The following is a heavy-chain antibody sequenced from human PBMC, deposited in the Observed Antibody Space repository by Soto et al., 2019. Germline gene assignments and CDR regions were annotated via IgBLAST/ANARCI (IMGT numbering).Heavy chain of an antibody. CDR3: ASGQQLVRNY. V-gene: IGHV4-30-2*01. J-gene: IGHJ4*02. Sequence: SETLSLTSAVSGGSISSGGYSWSWIRQPPGKGLEWIGYIYHSGSTYYNPSLKSRVTISVDRSKNQFSLKLSSVTAADTAVYYCASGQQLVRNYWGQGTLVTVSS. CDR2: IYHSGST. D-gene: IGHD6-13*01. CDR1: GGSISSGGYS.